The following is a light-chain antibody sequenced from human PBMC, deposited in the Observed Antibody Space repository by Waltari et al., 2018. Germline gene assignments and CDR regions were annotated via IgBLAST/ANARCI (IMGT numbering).Light chain of an antibody. CDR1: QSITFH. J-gene: IGKJ3*01. CDR2: DAS. Sequence: DIQMTQSPSFLSASVGDRVSISCRASQSITFHLNWYQQKPGKAPKLLICDASSLQRGVPSRFSGSGFGTDFTLTIDYLQPEDFAVYFCQQSSSTPPFTFGPGTKVDIK. V-gene: IGKV1-39*01. CDR3: QQSSSTPPFT.